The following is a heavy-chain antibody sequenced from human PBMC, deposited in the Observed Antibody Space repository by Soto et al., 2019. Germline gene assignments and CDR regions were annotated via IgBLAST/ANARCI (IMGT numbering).Heavy chain of an antibody. J-gene: IGHJ5*02. D-gene: IGHD3-9*01. V-gene: IGHV4-59*01. CDR1: GGSISSYY. Sequence: SETLSLTCTVSGGSISSYYWSWIRQPPGKGLEWIGYIYYSGSTNYNPSLKSRVTISVDTSKNQFSLKLSSVTAADTAVYYCAGHVLRYFDRLGGAPVWFDPWGQGTLVTVSS. CDR2: IYYSGST. CDR3: AGHVLRYFDRLGGAPVWFDP.